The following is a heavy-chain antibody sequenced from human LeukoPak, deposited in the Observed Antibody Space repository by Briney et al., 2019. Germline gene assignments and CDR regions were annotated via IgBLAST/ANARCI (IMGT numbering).Heavy chain of an antibody. CDR3: ARDDSSGYYSLFDY. J-gene: IGHJ4*02. CDR2: ISYDGSNK. Sequence: PGRSLRLSCAASGFTFSSYAMHWVRQAPGKGLEWVAVISYDGSNKYYADSVKGRFTISRDNSKNTLYLQMNSLRAEDTAVYYCARDDSSGYYSLFDYWGQGTLVTVSS. D-gene: IGHD3-22*01. CDR1: GFTFSSYA. V-gene: IGHV3-30-3*01.